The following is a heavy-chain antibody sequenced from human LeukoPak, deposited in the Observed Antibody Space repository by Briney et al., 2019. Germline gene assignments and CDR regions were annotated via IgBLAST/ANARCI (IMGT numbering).Heavy chain of an antibody. V-gene: IGHV1-18*01. CDR3: ARNPDPLYYYDSSEDAFDI. Sequence: ASVKVSCKASGYTFTTYGVSWVRQAPGQGLEGMGWISAYNGHTSYAQKLPSRVTMTTDPPTSTAYMELRSLRSDDTAVYYCARNPDPLYYYDSSEDAFDIWGQGTMVPVSS. J-gene: IGHJ3*02. CDR1: GYTFTTYG. CDR2: ISAYNGHT. D-gene: IGHD3-22*01.